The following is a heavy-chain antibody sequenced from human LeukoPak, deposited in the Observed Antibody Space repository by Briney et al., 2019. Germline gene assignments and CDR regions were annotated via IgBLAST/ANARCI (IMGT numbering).Heavy chain of an antibody. CDR2: IYYSGST. J-gene: IGHJ4*02. D-gene: IGHD6-13*01. Sequence: KSSQTLSLTCTVSGGSISSGGYYWSWIRQHPGKGLEWIGYIYYSGSTYYNPSLKSRVTISVDTSKNQFSLKLSSVTAADTAVYYCAIDSSWSDYYFDYWGQGTLVTVSS. CDR3: AIDSSWSDYYFDY. V-gene: IGHV4-31*03. CDR1: GGSISSGGYY.